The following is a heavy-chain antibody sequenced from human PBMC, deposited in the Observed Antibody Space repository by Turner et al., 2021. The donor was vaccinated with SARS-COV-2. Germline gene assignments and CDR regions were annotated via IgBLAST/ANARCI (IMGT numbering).Heavy chain of an antibody. V-gene: IGHV1-24*01. CDR3: ATGHAYCGGDCSIDY. CDR1: GYTLTELS. Sequence: QVQLVQSGAEVKKPGASVKVSCKVSGYTLTELSMHWVRQAPGKGLECMGGFDPEDVKTIYAQKFQGRVTMTEDTSTDTAYMELSSLRSEDTAVYYCATGHAYCGGDCSIDYWGQGTLVTVSS. J-gene: IGHJ4*02. D-gene: IGHD2-21*02. CDR2: FDPEDVKT.